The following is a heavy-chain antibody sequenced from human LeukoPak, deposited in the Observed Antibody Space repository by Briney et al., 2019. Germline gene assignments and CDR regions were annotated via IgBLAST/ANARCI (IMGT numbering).Heavy chain of an antibody. V-gene: IGHV3-15*07. D-gene: IGHD3-16*02. CDR3: AIGDSLGELSSSFEY. CDR1: GFTFSNAW. CDR2: IKSKTDGGTT. J-gene: IGHJ4*02. Sequence: PGGSLRLSCAASGFTFSNAWMNWVRQAPGKGLEWVGRIKSKTDGGTTDYAAPVKGRFTISRDDSNNTLYLQMNSLRAEDTAVYYCAIGDSLGELSSSFEYWGQGTLVTVSS.